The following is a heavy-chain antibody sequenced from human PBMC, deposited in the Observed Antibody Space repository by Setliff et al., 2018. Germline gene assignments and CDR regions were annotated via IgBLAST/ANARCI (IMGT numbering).Heavy chain of an antibody. CDR1: GFTFSSYE. D-gene: IGHD6-19*01. J-gene: IGHJ4*02. CDR2: ISNSGSTI. CDR3: ARASSVAGLTTDY. Sequence: PGGSLRLSCAASGFTFSSYEMNWVRQAPGKGLEWVSYISNSGSTIYYAASVKGRFTISRDNAKNSLYLQMNSLRAEDTAVYYCARASSVAGLTTDYWGQGTLVTVSS. V-gene: IGHV3-48*03.